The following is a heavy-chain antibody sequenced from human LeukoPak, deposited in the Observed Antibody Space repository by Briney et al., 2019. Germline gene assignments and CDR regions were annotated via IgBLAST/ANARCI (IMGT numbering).Heavy chain of an antibody. V-gene: IGHV1-69*04. D-gene: IGHD1-26*01. CDR1: GGTFSSYA. CDR3: ASTPPRVGATNYYYYGMDV. CDR2: IIPILGIA. Sequence: SVTVSCKASGGTFSSYAISWVRQAPGQGLEWMGRIIPILGIANYAQKFQGRVTITADKSTSTAYMELSSLRSEDTAVYYCASTPPRVGATNYYYYGMDVWGQGTTVTVSS. J-gene: IGHJ6*02.